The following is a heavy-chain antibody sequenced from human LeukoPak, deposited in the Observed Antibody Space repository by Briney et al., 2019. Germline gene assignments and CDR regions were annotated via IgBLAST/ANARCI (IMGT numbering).Heavy chain of an antibody. Sequence: PGGSLRLSCAASGFTVSSNYMSWVRQAPGKGLEWVSVIYSGGDTYYADSMKGRFTISRDNSKNTLYLQMNSLRAEDTAVYYCAKSQADSLLLYYFDYWGQGTLVTVSS. D-gene: IGHD2-21*02. CDR3: AKSQADSLLLYYFDY. CDR2: IYSGGDT. V-gene: IGHV3-53*01. J-gene: IGHJ4*02. CDR1: GFTVSSNY.